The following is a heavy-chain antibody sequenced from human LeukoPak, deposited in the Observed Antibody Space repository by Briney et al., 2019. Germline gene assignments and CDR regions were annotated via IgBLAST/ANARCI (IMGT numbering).Heavy chain of an antibody. V-gene: IGHV4-34*01. Sequence: TSETLSLTCAVYGGSFSGYYWSWIRQPPGKGLEWIGEINRSGSTNYNPSLKSRVTISVDTSKNQFSPKLSSVTAADTAVYYCARYDYGGGYDAFDIWGQGTMVTVSS. D-gene: IGHD4-23*01. CDR2: INRSGST. CDR3: ARYDYGGGYDAFDI. J-gene: IGHJ3*02. CDR1: GGSFSGYY.